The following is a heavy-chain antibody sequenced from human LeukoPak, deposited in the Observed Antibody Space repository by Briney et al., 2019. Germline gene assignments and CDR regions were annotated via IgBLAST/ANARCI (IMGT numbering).Heavy chain of an antibody. CDR3: SRVVQDVTGADY. CDR1: GFTFSSYH. D-gene: IGHD3-9*01. J-gene: IGHJ4*02. Sequence: GGSLTLSCAASGFTFSSYHMNWVRQAPGKGLEWLSYIHSTSGSIHYADSVKGRFTISRDNAKNSLYLQMNSLRAEDTAVYYCSRVVQDVTGADYWGQGTQVIVSS. V-gene: IGHV3-48*01. CDR2: IHSTSGSI.